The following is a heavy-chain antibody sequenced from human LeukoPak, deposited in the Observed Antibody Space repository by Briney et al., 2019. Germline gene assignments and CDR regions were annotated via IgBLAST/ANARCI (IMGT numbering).Heavy chain of an antibody. CDR1: GFTLSSHS. V-gene: IGHV3-21*01. J-gene: IGHJ4*02. Sequence: GGSLRLSCAAYGFTLSSHSMNWVRQAPGKGLEWVSSISSSSSYIHSADSVRGRFTISRDNAKNSLYLQMNSLRAEDTAVYYCARDLYDSGAYSSPIDYWGQGTLVTVSS. CDR3: ARDLYDSGAYSSPIDY. CDR2: ISSSSSYI. D-gene: IGHD3-22*01.